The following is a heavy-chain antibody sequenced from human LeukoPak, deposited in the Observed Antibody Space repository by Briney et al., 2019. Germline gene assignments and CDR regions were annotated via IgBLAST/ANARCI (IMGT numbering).Heavy chain of an antibody. Sequence: SETLSLTCTVSGGFISSYYWSWIRQPAGKGLEWIGRIYTSGSTNYNASLKSRVSISVDTSKNQFSLKLSSVTAADTAVFYCARENSGSYREFDYWGQGTLVTVSS. V-gene: IGHV4-4*07. D-gene: IGHD1-26*01. J-gene: IGHJ4*02. CDR3: ARENSGSYREFDY. CDR1: GGFISSYY. CDR2: IYTSGST.